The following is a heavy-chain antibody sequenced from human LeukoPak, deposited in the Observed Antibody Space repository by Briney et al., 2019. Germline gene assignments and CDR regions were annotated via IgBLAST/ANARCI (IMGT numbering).Heavy chain of an antibody. CDR2: ISAYNGNR. CDR3: ARDGGVAAARPEAFDI. J-gene: IGHJ3*02. CDR1: GYTFTSFG. V-gene: IGHV1-18*01. D-gene: IGHD6-6*01. Sequence: GASVKVSCKASGYTFTSFGFTWVRQAPGQGLEWMGWISAYNGNRNYAQKFQGRVTMTTDRSTSTVYMELRSLRSDDTAVYYCARDGGVAAARPEAFDIWGQGTMVTVSS.